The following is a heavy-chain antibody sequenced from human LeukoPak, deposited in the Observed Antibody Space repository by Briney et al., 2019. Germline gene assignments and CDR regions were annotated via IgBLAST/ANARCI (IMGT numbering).Heavy chain of an antibody. V-gene: IGHV3-30*18. Sequence: PGGSLRLSCAASGFTFSSYGMHWVRQAPGKGLEWVAVISYDGSNKYYADSVKGRFTISRDNSKNTLSLQMNSLRAEDTTVYYCAKRIAGDYWGQGTLVTVSS. CDR2: ISYDGSNK. J-gene: IGHJ4*02. CDR3: AKRIAGDY. D-gene: IGHD6-13*01. CDR1: GFTFSSYG.